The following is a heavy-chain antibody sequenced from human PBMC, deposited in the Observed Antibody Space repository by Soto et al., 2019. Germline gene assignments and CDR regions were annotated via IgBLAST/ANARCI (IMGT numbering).Heavy chain of an antibody. CDR2: INHSGST. V-gene: IGHV4-34*01. D-gene: IGHD4-17*01. CDR3: ARHGERTIRSLNWFDP. CDR1: GGSFSGYY. J-gene: IGHJ5*02. Sequence: SETLPLTCAVYGGSFSGYYWSWIRQPPGKGLEWIGEINHSGSTNYNPSLKSRVTISVDTSKNQVSLKLSSVTAADTAVYYCARHGERTIRSLNWFDPWGQGTLVTVSS.